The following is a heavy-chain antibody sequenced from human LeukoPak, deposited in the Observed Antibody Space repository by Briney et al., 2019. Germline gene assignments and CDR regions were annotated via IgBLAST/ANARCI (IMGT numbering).Heavy chain of an antibody. Sequence: GGSLRLSCAASGFTFSSYAMSWVRQAPGKGLEWISAISGSGGSTYYADSVKGLFTISRDNSKNTLYLQMNSLRAEDTAVYYCAKDLGRITMIVVVISAFDYWGQGTLVTVSS. CDR2: ISGSGGST. J-gene: IGHJ4*02. D-gene: IGHD3-22*01. V-gene: IGHV3-23*01. CDR3: AKDLGRITMIVVVISAFDY. CDR1: GFTFSSYA.